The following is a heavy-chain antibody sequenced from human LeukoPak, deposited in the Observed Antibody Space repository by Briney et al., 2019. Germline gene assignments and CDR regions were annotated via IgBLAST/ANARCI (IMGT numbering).Heavy chain of an antibody. V-gene: IGHV3-30*02. Sequence: GGSLRLSCAASGFTFSSYAMSWVRQAPGKGLEWVAFIRYDGSNKYYADSVKGRFTISRDNSKNTLYLQMNSLRAEDTAVYYCAKDLTYYYDSSGEWDAFDIWGQGTMVTVSS. D-gene: IGHD3-22*01. J-gene: IGHJ3*02. CDR3: AKDLTYYYDSSGEWDAFDI. CDR1: GFTFSSYA. CDR2: IRYDGSNK.